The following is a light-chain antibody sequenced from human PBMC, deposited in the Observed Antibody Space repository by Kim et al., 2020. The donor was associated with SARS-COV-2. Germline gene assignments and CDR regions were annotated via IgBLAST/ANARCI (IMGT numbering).Light chain of an antibody. CDR2: AAS. V-gene: IGKV1-12*01. J-gene: IGKJ5*01. CDR1: QGIDTW. CDR3: QQAYRFPRT. Sequence: ASIGDRVTISCRASQGIDTWLAWYQQKPGKVPRLLIYAASSLEGGVPSRFSGSGSGTDFTLTISSLQAEDFATYYCQQAYRFPRTFGQGTRLEIK.